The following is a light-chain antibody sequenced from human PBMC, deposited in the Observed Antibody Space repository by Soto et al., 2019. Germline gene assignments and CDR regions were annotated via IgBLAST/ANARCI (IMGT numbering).Light chain of an antibody. Sequence: IQLTQSPSSLSASVGDRVTITCRASQAIAIYLAWYQQKPGEAPKLLIYAASTLYGGVPSRFSGSGSGTDFARTITSLQAEDFATYDCQQLRMYPSAFGGGTKVEIK. V-gene: IGKV1-9*01. CDR2: AAS. CDR1: QAIAIY. J-gene: IGKJ4*01. CDR3: QQLRMYPSA.